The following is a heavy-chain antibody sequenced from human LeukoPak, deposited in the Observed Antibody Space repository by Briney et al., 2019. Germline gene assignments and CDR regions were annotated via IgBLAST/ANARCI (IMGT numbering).Heavy chain of an antibody. D-gene: IGHD3-10*01. Sequence: GGSLRLSCAASGLTFRNYWMSWVRQAPGKGLEWVANIKQDGSDKFYVDSVNGRFTISRDNAKNSLYLQMNTLRAEDTAVYYCAYGSGSYDFDYWGQGTLVTVSS. CDR3: AYGSGSYDFDY. V-gene: IGHV3-7*01. J-gene: IGHJ4*02. CDR1: GLTFRNYW. CDR2: IKQDGSDK.